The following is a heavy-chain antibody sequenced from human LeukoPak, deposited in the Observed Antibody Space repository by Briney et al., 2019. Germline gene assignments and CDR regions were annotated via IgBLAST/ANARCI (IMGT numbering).Heavy chain of an antibody. Sequence: SETLSLTCTVSGGSINSYYWSWIRQPPGKGLEWIGYIYYSGSTNYNPSLKSRVTISVDTSKNQCSLKLSAVTAADTAVYYCARGRWAMYYFDYWGQGTLVTVSS. D-gene: IGHD2-2*01. CDR2: IYYSGST. CDR3: ARGRWAMYYFDY. J-gene: IGHJ4*02. V-gene: IGHV4-59*01. CDR1: GGSINSYY.